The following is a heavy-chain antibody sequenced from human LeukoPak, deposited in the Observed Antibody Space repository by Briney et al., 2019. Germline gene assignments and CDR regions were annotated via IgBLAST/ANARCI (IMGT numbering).Heavy chain of an antibody. J-gene: IGHJ3*02. CDR2: ISNDGSLE. D-gene: IGHD5-24*01. Sequence: GGSLRLSCAASGFPFSIYAMQWVRQAPGKGLEWVAAISNDGSLEYYIDSVKGRFTISRDNPKNTLYLQMNSLRAEDTAVYYCARDGMAPRSFDIWGQGTMVTVSS. CDR3: ARDGMAPRSFDI. V-gene: IGHV3-30-3*01. CDR1: GFPFSIYA.